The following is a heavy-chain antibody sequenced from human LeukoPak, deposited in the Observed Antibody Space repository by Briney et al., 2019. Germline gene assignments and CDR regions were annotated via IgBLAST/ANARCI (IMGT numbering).Heavy chain of an antibody. V-gene: IGHV4-39*01. CDR3: ARHRTLEVGTYFFDY. CDR2: ISYSGST. Sequence: SETLSLTCSVSGGSISSSSYYWGWIRQPPGKGLEWIGTISYSGSTYYNPSLKSRVSISVDTSKNQFSLKLTSLTAADTAVYHCARHRTLEVGTYFFDYWGQGALVTVSS. CDR1: GGSISSSSYY. D-gene: IGHD1-1*01. J-gene: IGHJ4*02.